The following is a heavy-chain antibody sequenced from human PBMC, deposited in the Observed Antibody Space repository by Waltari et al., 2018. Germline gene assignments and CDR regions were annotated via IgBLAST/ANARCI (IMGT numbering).Heavy chain of an antibody. CDR2: IYYSGST. CDR1: GGSISSSSYY. Sequence: QLQLQESGPGLVKPSATLSLTCTASGGSISSSSYYWGWIRQPPGKGLEWIGSIYYSGSTYYNPSLKSRVTISVDTSKNQFSLKLSSVTAADTAVYYCASRITGEGYWGQGTLVTVSS. V-gene: IGHV4-39*07. D-gene: IGHD7-27*01. J-gene: IGHJ4*02. CDR3: ASRITGEGY.